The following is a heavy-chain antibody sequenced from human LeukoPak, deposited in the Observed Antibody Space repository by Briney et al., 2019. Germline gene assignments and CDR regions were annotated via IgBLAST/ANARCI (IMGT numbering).Heavy chain of an antibody. J-gene: IGHJ5*02. V-gene: IGHV4-31*11. CDR2: IYYSGST. CDR3: ASLGTTAIFGVVITGWFDP. Sequence: PSETLSLTCAVYGGSFSGYYWSWIRQHPGKGLEWIGYIYYSGSTYYNPSLKSRVTISVDTSKNQFSLKLSSVTAADTAVYYCASLGTTAIFGVVITGWFDPWGQGTLVTVSS. CDR1: GGSFSGYY. D-gene: IGHD3-3*01.